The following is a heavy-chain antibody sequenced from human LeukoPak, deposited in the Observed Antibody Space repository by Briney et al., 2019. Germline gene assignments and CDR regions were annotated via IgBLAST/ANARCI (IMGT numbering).Heavy chain of an antibody. CDR1: GYTFTGYY. CDR2: INPNSGGT. D-gene: IGHD2-15*01. Sequence: ASVKVSCKASGYTFTGYYMHWVRQAPGQGLEWMGWINPNSGGTNYAQKFQGRVTMTRDTSISTAYMELSRLRSDDTALYYCAILGVGYCSGGSCYPDYYFDYWGQGTLVTVSS. J-gene: IGHJ4*02. CDR3: AILGVGYCSGGSCYPDYYFDY. V-gene: IGHV1-2*02.